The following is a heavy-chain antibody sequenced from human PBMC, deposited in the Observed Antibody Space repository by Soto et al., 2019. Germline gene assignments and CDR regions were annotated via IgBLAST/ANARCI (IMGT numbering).Heavy chain of an antibody. J-gene: IGHJ6*02. Sequence: QVQLVQSGAEVKKPGSSVKVSCKASGGTFSSYAIRWVRQAPGQGLEWMGGFIPMFNRPHSARKFQGRVTITADESTSTAYMDMSSLRSEDTAVYYCARGQYHHVSNYYYALDVWGQGTTVSVSS. CDR3: ARGQYHHVSNYYYALDV. CDR1: GGTFSSYA. D-gene: IGHD2-2*01. V-gene: IGHV1-69*01. CDR2: FIPMFNRP.